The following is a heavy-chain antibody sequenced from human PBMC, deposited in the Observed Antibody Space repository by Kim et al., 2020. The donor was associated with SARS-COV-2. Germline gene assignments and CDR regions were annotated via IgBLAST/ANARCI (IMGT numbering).Heavy chain of an antibody. CDR2: IYYSGST. CDR3: ARGQYVWGSYRSPHFDY. CDR1: GGSISSYY. D-gene: IGHD3-16*02. V-gene: IGHV4-59*01. J-gene: IGHJ4*02. Sequence: SETLSLTCTVSGGSISSYYWSWIRQPPGKGLEWIGYIYYSGSTNYNPSLKSRVTISVDTSKNQFSLKLSSVTAADTAVYYCARGQYVWGSYRSPHFDYWGQGTLVTVSS.